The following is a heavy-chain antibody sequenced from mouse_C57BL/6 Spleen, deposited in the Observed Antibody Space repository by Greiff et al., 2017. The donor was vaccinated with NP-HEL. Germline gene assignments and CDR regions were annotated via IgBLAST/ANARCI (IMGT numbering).Heavy chain of an antibody. D-gene: IGHD2-3*01. Sequence: EVMLVESEGGLVQPGSSMKLSCTASGFTFSDYYMAWVRQVPEKGLEWVANINYDGSSTYYLASLKSRFIISRDNAKNILYLQMSSLKSEDTATYYCARDGYDGYYVGYFDVWGTGTTVTVSS. J-gene: IGHJ1*03. CDR2: INYDGSST. CDR3: ARDGYDGYYVGYFDV. CDR1: GFTFSDYY. V-gene: IGHV5-16*01.